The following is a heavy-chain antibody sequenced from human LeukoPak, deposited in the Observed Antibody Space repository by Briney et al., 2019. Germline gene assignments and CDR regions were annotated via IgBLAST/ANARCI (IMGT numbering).Heavy chain of an antibody. D-gene: IGHD4-17*01. CDR1: GGSISSSSYY. Sequence: PSETLSLTCTVSGGSISSSSYYWGWIRQPPGKGLEWIGSIYYSRSTYYNPSLKSRATISVDTSNNQFSLKLSSVTAADTAVYYCARVPTVTFFDYWGQGTLVTVSS. J-gene: IGHJ4*02. V-gene: IGHV4-39*01. CDR2: IYYSRST. CDR3: ARVPTVTFFDY.